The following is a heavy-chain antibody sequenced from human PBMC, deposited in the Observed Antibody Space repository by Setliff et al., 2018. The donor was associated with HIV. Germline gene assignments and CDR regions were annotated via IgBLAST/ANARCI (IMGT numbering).Heavy chain of an antibody. J-gene: IGHJ5*02. CDR3: ARSGDSSVNWFDP. CDR2: IYPGDSDT. CDR1: GYYFTTYW. V-gene: IGHV5-51*01. Sequence: GESLKISCKTSGYYFTTYWIAWVRQMPGKGLEWMGAIYPGDSDTRYSPSFQGQVIISVDKFIRTAYLQWASLQPSDTAIYYCARSGDSSVNWFDPWGQGTLVTVSS. D-gene: IGHD3-22*01.